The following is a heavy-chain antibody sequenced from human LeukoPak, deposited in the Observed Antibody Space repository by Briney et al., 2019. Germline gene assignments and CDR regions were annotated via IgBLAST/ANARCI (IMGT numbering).Heavy chain of an antibody. CDR2: IYYSGST. Sequence: PSETLSLTCTVSGGSISSSSYSWGWIRQPPGKGLEWIGSIYYSGSTYYNPSLKSRVTISVDTSKNQFSLKLSSVTAADRAVYYCARSLAIAVAGKFDYWGQGTLVTVSS. J-gene: IGHJ4*02. D-gene: IGHD6-19*01. V-gene: IGHV4-39*01. CDR3: ARSLAIAVAGKFDY. CDR1: GGSISSSSYS.